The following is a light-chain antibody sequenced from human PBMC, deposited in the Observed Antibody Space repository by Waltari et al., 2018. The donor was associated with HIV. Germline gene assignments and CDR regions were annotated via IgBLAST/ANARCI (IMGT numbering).Light chain of an antibody. CDR3: QQYNSYSPIT. CDR2: GAS. CDR1: QSVTTKY. Sequence: DIVLTQSPGTLSLSPGESATLSCRASQSVTTKYLAWYQQKPGQAPRLLIYGASNRATGIPDRFSGSGSGRDFTLTISRLEPDDFATYYCQQYNSYSPITFGQGTRLEIK. J-gene: IGKJ5*01. V-gene: IGKV3-20*01.